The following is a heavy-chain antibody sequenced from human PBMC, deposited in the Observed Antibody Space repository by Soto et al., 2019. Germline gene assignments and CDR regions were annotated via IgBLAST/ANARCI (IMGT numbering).Heavy chain of an antibody. J-gene: IGHJ4*02. Sequence: QVQLQESGPVLVKPSGTLSLTCAVSGGSISSINWWSWVRQPPGKGLEWIGEIYHSGSTNYNPSLRGRFTMSVDKSKNQFSLKLSSVTAADTAVYYCARSSSSSAGWGFDYCGQGTLVTVSS. CDR2: IYHSGST. CDR1: GGSISSINW. CDR3: ARSSSSSAGWGFDY. V-gene: IGHV4-4*02. D-gene: IGHD6-6*01.